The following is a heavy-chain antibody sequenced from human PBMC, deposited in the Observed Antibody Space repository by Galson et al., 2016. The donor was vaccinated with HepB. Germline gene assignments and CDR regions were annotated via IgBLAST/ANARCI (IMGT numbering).Heavy chain of an antibody. V-gene: IGHV5-51*01. CDR2: IHPGDSDT. CDR3: ARRRVGSGGDLDI. D-gene: IGHD1-26*01. J-gene: IGHJ3*02. Sequence: QSGAEVKKPGESLTISCKGSGFTFTTNWIAWVRQMPREGLEWMGIIHPGDSDTRYSPSFQGQVTISADKSTTTAYLQWRSLKASDTAMYFCARRRVGSGGDLDIWGQGTMVTVSS. CDR1: GFTFTTNW.